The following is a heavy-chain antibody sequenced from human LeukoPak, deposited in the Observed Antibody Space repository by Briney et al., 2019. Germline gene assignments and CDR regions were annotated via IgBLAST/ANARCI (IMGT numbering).Heavy chain of an antibody. CDR2: INHSGST. D-gene: IGHD3-22*01. CDR3: ARGPRLYYYDSSGYYYY. V-gene: IGHV4-34*01. CDR1: GGSITGYY. J-gene: IGHJ4*02. Sequence: PSETLSLTCTVSGGSITGYYWSWIRQPPGKGLEWIGEINHSGSTNYNPSLKSRVTISVDTSKNQFSLKLSSVTAADTAVYFCARGPRLYYYDSSGYYYYWGQGTLVTVSS.